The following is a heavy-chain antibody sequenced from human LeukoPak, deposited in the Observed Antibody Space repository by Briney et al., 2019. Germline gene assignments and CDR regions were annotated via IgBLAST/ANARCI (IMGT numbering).Heavy chain of an antibody. CDR2: IYYSGST. Sequence: SETLSLTCTVSGGSISSYYWSWIRQPPGKGLEWIGCIYYSGSTNYNPSLKSRVTISVDTSKNQFSLKLSSVTAADTAVYYCARVLSSSWSYYYYYSMDVWGQGTTVTVSS. J-gene: IGHJ6*02. CDR3: ARVLSSSWSYYYYYSMDV. D-gene: IGHD6-13*01. CDR1: GGSISSYY. V-gene: IGHV4-59*01.